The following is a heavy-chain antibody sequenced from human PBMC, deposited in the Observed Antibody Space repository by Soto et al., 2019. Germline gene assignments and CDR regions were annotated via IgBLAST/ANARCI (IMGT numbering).Heavy chain of an antibody. CDR1: GGTFSMYA. Sequence: SVKVSCKASGGTFSMYAISCVGQAPGQGLEWMGGIIPIFGTANYAQKFQGRVTITADKSTSTAYMELSSLRSEDTAVYYCAREEMATIENWFDPWGQGTLVTVSS. V-gene: IGHV1-69*06. J-gene: IGHJ5*02. D-gene: IGHD5-12*01. CDR3: AREEMATIENWFDP. CDR2: IIPIFGTA.